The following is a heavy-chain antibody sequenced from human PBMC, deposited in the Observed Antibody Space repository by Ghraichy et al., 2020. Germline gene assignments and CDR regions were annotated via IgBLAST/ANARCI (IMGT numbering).Heavy chain of an antibody. D-gene: IGHD6-13*01. CDR1: GFTFNSYT. CDR3: ARDSSSGYYYGMDV. CDR2: ISSSSSYI. V-gene: IGHV3-21*01. Sequence: LSLTCAASGFTFNSYTINWVRQAPGKGLEWVSSISSSSSYIYYTDSVKGRFTISRDNAKNSLYLQMNSLRAEDTAVYYCARDSSSGYYYGMDVWGQGTTVTVSS. J-gene: IGHJ6*02.